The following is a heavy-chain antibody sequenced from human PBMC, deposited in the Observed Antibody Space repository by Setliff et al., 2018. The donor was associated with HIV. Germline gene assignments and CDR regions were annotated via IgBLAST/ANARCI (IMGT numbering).Heavy chain of an antibody. Sequence: PSETLSLTCAVYGGSFSGYYWSWIRQPPGKGLEWIGEINHSGSTNYNMSLWSRVTISLDASRNQFSLELISVTAADTAVYYCARDRNDYGWGSHRPMGWFDPWGQGTLVTVSS. CDR2: INHSGST. D-gene: IGHD3-16*02. CDR1: GGSFSGYY. CDR3: ARDRNDYGWGSHRPMGWFDP. V-gene: IGHV4-34*01. J-gene: IGHJ5*02.